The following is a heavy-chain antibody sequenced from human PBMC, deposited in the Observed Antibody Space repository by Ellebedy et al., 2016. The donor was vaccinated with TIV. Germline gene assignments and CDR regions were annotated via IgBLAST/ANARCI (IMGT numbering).Heavy chain of an antibody. V-gene: IGHV1-2*04. D-gene: IGHD3-22*01. CDR2: INPNSGGT. Sequence: AASVKVSCKASGYTFTDYYMHWVRQAPGQGLEWIGWINPNSGGTNFAQKFQGWVTMTRDTSINTAYMELGRLRSDDTAVYYCARGMVGDYYDSSAYYDYWGQGTLVTVSS. CDR3: ARGMVGDYYDSSAYYDY. J-gene: IGHJ4*02. CDR1: GYTFTDYY.